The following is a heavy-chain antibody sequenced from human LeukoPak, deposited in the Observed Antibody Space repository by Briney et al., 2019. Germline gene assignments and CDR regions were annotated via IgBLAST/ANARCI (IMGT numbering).Heavy chain of an antibody. V-gene: IGHV3-48*02. CDR1: GFTFSSYS. Sequence: GGSLRLSCAASGFTFSSYSMNWVRQAPGKGLEWVSYISSSSSTIYYAGSVKGRFTISRDNAKNSLYLQMNSLRDEDTAVYYCARDRGEARAGYYTRDAFDIWGQGTMVTVSS. J-gene: IGHJ3*02. CDR2: ISSSSSTI. CDR3: ARDRGEARAGYYTRDAFDI. D-gene: IGHD3/OR15-3a*01.